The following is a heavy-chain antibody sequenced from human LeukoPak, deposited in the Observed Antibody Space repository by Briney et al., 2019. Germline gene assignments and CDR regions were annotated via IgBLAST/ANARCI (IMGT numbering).Heavy chain of an antibody. Sequence: SETLSLTCTVSGGSISGYFWTWIRQPAGRGLEWIGRIYSSGSNNYNPSLKSRVTMSLDTSKNHFSLNLTSVTAADTAVYYCAREPTSGREPTSGRPLDYWGQGTLVTVSS. CDR3: AREPTSGREPTSGRPLDY. CDR1: GGSISGYF. D-gene: IGHD5-12*01. CDR2: IYSSGSN. J-gene: IGHJ4*02. V-gene: IGHV4-4*07.